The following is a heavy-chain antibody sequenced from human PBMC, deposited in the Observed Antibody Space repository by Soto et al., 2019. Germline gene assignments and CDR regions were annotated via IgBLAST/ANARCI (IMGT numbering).Heavy chain of an antibody. J-gene: IGHJ3*02. V-gene: IGHV5-51*01. Sequence: GEFLKISCKGSGYSFTSYWIGWVRQLPGKGLEWMGIIYPGDSDTRYSPSFQGQVTISADKSISTAYLQWSSLKASDTAMYYWERLNPTGDTSDAFDIWGQGTMVNVSS. CDR3: ERLNPTGDTSDAFDI. CDR2: IYPGDSDT. D-gene: IGHD7-27*01. CDR1: GYSFTSYW.